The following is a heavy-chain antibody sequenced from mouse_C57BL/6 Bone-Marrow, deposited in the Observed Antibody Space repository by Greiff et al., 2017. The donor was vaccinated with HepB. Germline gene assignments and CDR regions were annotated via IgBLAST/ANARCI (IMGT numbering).Heavy chain of an antibody. J-gene: IGHJ2*01. CDR3: ARNVSSYFDY. Sequence: VQLQQPGAELVMPGASVKLSCKASGYTFTSYWMHWVKQRPGQGLEWIGGIDPSDSYTNYNQKFKGKSTLTVDKSSSTAYMQLSSLTSEDSAVYYCARNVSSYFDYWGQGTTLTVSS. D-gene: IGHD1-1*01. CDR1: GYTFTSYW. V-gene: IGHV1-69*01. CDR2: IDPSDSYT.